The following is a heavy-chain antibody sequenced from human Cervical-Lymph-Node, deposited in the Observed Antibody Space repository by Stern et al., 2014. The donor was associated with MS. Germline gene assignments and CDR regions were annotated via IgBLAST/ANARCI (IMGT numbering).Heavy chain of an antibody. Sequence: EVQLEESGGGLVQPGGSLRVSCAGSGFTFSSSAMSWVRQAPGQGLEWVSGISGSGGSTYYADSVKGRFTISRDNSGNQVSLQMSSLRAVDTAVYYCAKELEGRMTGGFDYWGQGALVTVSS. CDR1: GFTFSSSA. V-gene: IGHV3-23*04. J-gene: IGHJ4*02. CDR3: AKELEGRMTGGFDY. D-gene: IGHD2-8*02. CDR2: ISGSGGST.